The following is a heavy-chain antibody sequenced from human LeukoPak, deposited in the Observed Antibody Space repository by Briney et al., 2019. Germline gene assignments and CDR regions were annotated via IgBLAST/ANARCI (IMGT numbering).Heavy chain of an antibody. J-gene: IGHJ1*01. Sequence: PSETLSLTCSVSGDSVSRSDSYWDWIRQPPGKGLEWIGTIYYSGRTYYSPSLKSRVTMSVAPSNNQFSLKLTSVPPADTALSYCARRRYSDGSGSLEWGQGTLLSVSS. CDR3: ARRRYSDGSGSLE. D-gene: IGHD3-22*01. CDR2: IYYSGRT. CDR1: GDSVSRSDSY. V-gene: IGHV4-39*01.